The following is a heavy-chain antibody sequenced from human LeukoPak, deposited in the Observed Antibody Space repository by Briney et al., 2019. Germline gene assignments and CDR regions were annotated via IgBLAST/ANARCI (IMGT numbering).Heavy chain of an antibody. CDR3: ARVTYYYDSSGYLSGRRYYFDY. CDR1: GYTFTVYY. Sequence: ASVKVSCKASGYTFTVYYMHWVRQAPGQGLEWMGWINPNSGGTNYAQKFQGRVTMTRDTSISTAYMELSRLRSDDTAVYYCARVTYYYDSSGYLSGRRYYFDYWGQGTLVTVSS. D-gene: IGHD3-22*01. V-gene: IGHV1-2*02. J-gene: IGHJ4*02. CDR2: INPNSGGT.